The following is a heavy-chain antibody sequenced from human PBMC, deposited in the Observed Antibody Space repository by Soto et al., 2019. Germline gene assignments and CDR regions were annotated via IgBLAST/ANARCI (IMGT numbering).Heavy chain of an antibody. Sequence: GGSLRLSCAASGFTFSSYSMNWVRQAPGKGLEWVSSISSSSSYIYYADSVKGRFTISRDNAKNSLYLQMNSLRAEDTAVYYCVCFGVVRWFDPWGQGTLVTVSS. CDR1: GFTFSSYS. J-gene: IGHJ5*02. CDR2: ISSSSSYI. D-gene: IGHD3-3*01. CDR3: VCFGVVRWFDP. V-gene: IGHV3-21*01.